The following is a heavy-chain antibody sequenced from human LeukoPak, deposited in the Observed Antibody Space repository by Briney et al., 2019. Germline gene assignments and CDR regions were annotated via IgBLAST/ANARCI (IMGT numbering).Heavy chain of an antibody. J-gene: IGHJ6*03. D-gene: IGHD5-12*01. CDR3: IRTLIVATSSYMEV. CDR2: VNSDGTGT. Sequence: GGSLRLSCAASGFTFSSYLMHWVRQAPGKGLVWVSRVNSDGTGTTYADSVEGRFTISRDNAKNTLYLQMTSPRADATAIYYCIRTLIVATSSYMEVWGTGTTVT. V-gene: IGHV3-74*01. CDR1: GFTFSSYL.